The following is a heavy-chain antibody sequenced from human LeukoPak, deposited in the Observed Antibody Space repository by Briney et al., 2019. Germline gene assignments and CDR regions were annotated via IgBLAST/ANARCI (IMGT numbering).Heavy chain of an antibody. CDR2: IYYSGST. J-gene: IGHJ4*02. CDR3: ARISSYSVFDY. D-gene: IGHD1-26*01. CDR1: GGSISSYY. Sequence: PSETLSLTCTVSGGSISSYYWSWIRQPPGKGLEWIGYIYYSGSTYYNPSLKSRVTISVDTSKNQFSLKLSSVTAADTAVYFCARISSYSVFDYWGQGTLVTVSS. V-gene: IGHV4-59*12.